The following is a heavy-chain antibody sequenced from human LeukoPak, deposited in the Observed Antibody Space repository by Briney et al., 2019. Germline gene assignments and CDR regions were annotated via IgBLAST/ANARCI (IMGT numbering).Heavy chain of an antibody. CDR2: IYYSGST. Sequence: SETLSLTCTVSGGSISSSSYYWGWIRQPPGKGLEWIGSIYYSGSTYYNPSLKSRVTISVDTSKNQFSLKLSSVTAADTAVYYCARGRTYSSSWFDAFDIWGQGTMVTVSS. D-gene: IGHD6-13*01. CDR3: ARGRTYSSSWFDAFDI. V-gene: IGHV4-39*07. CDR1: GGSISSSSYY. J-gene: IGHJ3*02.